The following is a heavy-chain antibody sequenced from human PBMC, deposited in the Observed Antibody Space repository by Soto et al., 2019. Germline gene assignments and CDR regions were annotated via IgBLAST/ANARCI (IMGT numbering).Heavy chain of an antibody. CDR3: ARLLLYSTSGRGWFDP. CDR2: IKHDGSQS. CDR1: GFTFSKFW. V-gene: IGHV3-7*03. J-gene: IGHJ5*02. Sequence: PGGSLRLSCITSGFTFSKFWMSWVRQAPGKGLEWVANIKHDGSQSYYEDSVKGRFTISRDNAKNSLDLQVNSLRVDDTAVYFCARLLLYSTSGRGWFDPRGQGTLVTVSS. D-gene: IGHD2-8*02.